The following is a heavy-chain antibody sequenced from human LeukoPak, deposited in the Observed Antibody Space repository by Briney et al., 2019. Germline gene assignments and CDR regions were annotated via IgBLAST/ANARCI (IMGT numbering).Heavy chain of an antibody. CDR3: ARDDSSPFYGMDV. D-gene: IGHD3-22*01. CDR2: FDPEDGET. V-gene: IGHV1-24*01. CDR1: GYTLTELS. Sequence: ASVKVSCKVSGYTLTELSMHWVRQAPGKGLEWMGGFDPEDGETIYAQKFQGRVTMTRDTSTSTVYMELSSLRSEDTAVYYCARDDSSPFYGMDVWGQGTTVTVSS. J-gene: IGHJ6*02.